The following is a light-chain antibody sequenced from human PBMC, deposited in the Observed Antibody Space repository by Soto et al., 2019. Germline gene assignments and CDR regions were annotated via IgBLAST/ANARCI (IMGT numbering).Light chain of an antibody. V-gene: IGKV1-27*01. CDR3: QKYNSAPPT. CDR2: AAS. J-gene: IGKJ4*01. Sequence: DIQMTQSPSSLSASVGDRVTISCRASQGIFNYLAWYQQKPRKVPELLIYAASTLQSGVPSRFSGSGSGTDFTLTINSLQPEDVATYYCQKYNSAPPTFGGGTKVEIK. CDR1: QGIFNY.